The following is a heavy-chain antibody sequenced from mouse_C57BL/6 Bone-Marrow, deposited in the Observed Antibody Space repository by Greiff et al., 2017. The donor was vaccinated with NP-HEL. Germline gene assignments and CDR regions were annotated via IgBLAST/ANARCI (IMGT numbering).Heavy chain of an antibody. CDR2: ISSGGSYT. Sequence: EVQLKESGGDLVKPGGSLKLSCAASGFTFSSYGMSWVRQTPDKRLEWVATISSGGSYTYYPDSVKGRFTISRDNAKNTLYLQMSSLKSEDTAMYYCARRYYGSFFAYWGQGTLVTVSA. D-gene: IGHD1-1*01. CDR1: GFTFSSYG. V-gene: IGHV5-6*01. CDR3: ARRYYGSFFAY. J-gene: IGHJ3*01.